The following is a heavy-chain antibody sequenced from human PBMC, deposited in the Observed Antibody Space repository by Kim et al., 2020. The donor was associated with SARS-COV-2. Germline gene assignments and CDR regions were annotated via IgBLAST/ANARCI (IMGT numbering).Heavy chain of an antibody. D-gene: IGHD6-19*01. J-gene: IGHJ3*02. CDR2: IRSKANSYAT. CDR1: GFTFSGST. CDR3: TRVNPISGGWYDAFDI. V-gene: IGHV3-73*01. Sequence: GGSLRLSCAASGFTFSGSTMHWVRQASEKGLEWVGRIRSKANSYATAYAASVKGRFTISRDDSQNTAYLQMNSLKTEDTAVYYCTRVNPISGGWYDAFDIWGQGTMVTVSS.